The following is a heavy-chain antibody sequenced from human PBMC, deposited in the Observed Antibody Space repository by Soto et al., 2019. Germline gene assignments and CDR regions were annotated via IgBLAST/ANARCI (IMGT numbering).Heavy chain of an antibody. CDR2: IYYLGST. J-gene: IGHJ4*02. Sequence: SETLSLTCSVSGGSMGEYFWSWIRQSPGKGLEWIGYIYYLGSTDYNPSLKSRVTISVDTSKRQLSLRLTSVTAADTAVYYCARDGYDGSGSPYPAYWGPGTQVTVSS. D-gene: IGHD3-10*01. CDR3: ARDGYDGSGSPYPAY. V-gene: IGHV4-59*01. CDR1: GGSMGEYF.